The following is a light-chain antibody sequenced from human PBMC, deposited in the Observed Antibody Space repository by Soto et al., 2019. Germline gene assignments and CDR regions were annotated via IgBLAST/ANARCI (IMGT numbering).Light chain of an antibody. V-gene: IGLV2-8*01. CDR1: SSDVGGYNY. Sequence: QSAPTQPPSASGSPGQSATISCTGTSSDVGGYNYVSWYQQYPGKAPKLMIYEVSKRPSGVPDRFSGPKSGNTASLTVSGLQAEDEAEYYCSSYAGSSTWVFGGGTKLTVL. J-gene: IGLJ2*01. CDR2: EVS. CDR3: SSYAGSSTWV.